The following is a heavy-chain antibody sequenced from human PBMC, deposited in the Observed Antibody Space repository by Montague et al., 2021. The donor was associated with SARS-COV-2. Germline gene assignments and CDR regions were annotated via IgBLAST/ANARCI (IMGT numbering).Heavy chain of an antibody. V-gene: IGHV4-34*01. D-gene: IGHD2-2*01. CDR2: INHSGST. Sequence: SETLSLTCAVYGGSFSGYYWSWIRQPPGKGLEWIGEINHSGSTNXNPSLKSRVTISVDTSKNQFSLELRSVTAADTAVYYCARGEVGIIMFVVAVSGWFDPWGQGTMVTVSS. J-gene: IGHJ5*02. CDR3: ARGEVGIIMFVVAVSGWFDP. CDR1: GGSFSGYY.